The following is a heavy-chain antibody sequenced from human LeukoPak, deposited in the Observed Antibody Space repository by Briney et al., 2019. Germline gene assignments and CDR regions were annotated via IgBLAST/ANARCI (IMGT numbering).Heavy chain of an antibody. D-gene: IGHD4-17*01. Sequence: GGSLRLSCEASGFTFSSYGMHWVRQAPGKGLEWVAFIRYDGSNKYYADSVKGRFTISRDNSKNTLYLQMNSLRAEDTAVYYCAKEPMTTVTTADYWGQGTLVTVSS. CDR3: AKEPMTTVTTADY. CDR1: GFTFSSYG. V-gene: IGHV3-30*02. J-gene: IGHJ4*02. CDR2: IRYDGSNK.